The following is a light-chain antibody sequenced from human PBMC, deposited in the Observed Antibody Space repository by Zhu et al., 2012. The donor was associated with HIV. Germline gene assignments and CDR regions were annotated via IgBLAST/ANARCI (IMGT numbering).Light chain of an antibody. CDR1: QGISNH. V-gene: IGKV1-9*01. CDR3: QQYYTPSYT. Sequence: DIQLTQSPSFLSASVGDRVTITCRASQGISNHLAWYHQKPGKAPKLLIYEASSLETGVPSRFSGSGSGTEFTLTISSLQPDDFATYSCQQYYTPSYTFGQGTKLQIK. J-gene: IGKJ2*01. CDR2: EAS.